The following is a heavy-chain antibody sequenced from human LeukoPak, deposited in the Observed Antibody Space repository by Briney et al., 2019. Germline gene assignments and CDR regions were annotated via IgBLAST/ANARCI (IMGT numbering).Heavy chain of an antibody. CDR2: LYHSDSI. J-gene: IGHJ6*03. CDR1: GYSISSGYY. Sequence: SETVSLTCTVSGYSISSGYYWIWIRPPPGKGLEWIGILYHSDSIYYNSSLESRVTMSVDTSKNQFSLKLSFVTDADTAVYYCARDIGLWFGESYYYYCMDVWGKGTTVTVSS. CDR3: ARDIGLWFGESYYYYCMDV. D-gene: IGHD3-10*01. V-gene: IGHV4-38-2*02.